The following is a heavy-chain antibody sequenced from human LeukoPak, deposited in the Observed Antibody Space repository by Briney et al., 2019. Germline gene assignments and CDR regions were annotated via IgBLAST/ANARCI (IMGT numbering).Heavy chain of an antibody. CDR2: IYYSGTT. CDR3: ARLSTYSSGWFDP. D-gene: IGHD6-19*01. Sequence: SETLSLTCTVSGGSISSSPYYWGWIRQPPGKGLEWIGSIYYSGTTHYNPSLESRVTISVDTSKNQFSLKLSSVTAADTAVYYCARLSTYSSGWFDPWGQGTLVTVSS. J-gene: IGHJ5*02. V-gene: IGHV4-39*07. CDR1: GGSISSSPYY.